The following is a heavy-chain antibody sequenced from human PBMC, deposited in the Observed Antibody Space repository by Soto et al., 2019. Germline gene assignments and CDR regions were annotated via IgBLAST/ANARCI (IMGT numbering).Heavy chain of an antibody. CDR3: AITPGWFAGMAV. J-gene: IGHJ6*02. CDR1: GYTLTELS. CDR2: IHLESRKT. V-gene: IGHV1-24*01. D-gene: IGHD6-19*01. Sequence: GASVKVSCKVSGYTLTELSMHWVRQAPGQGLEWMGWIHLESRKTSFAQRFQGRLTMTGDTSIDTAYMDLTSLTSEDTAVYYCAITPGWFAGMAVWGQGTTVTVSS.